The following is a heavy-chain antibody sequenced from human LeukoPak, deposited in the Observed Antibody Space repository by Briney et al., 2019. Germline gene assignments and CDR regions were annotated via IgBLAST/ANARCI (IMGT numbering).Heavy chain of an antibody. Sequence: PETLSLTCIVSGGSIRIYYGSWMRQPPGGGGGCGGYLYYSGTNNYNPSLKSRVNISVDTSNNQFSLKLSSVTAADTAVYYCARHGNLVVPANYYYMDVWGKGTTVTVSS. V-gene: IGHV4-59*08. CDR1: GGSIRIYY. CDR2: LYYSGTN. J-gene: IGHJ6*03. D-gene: IGHD2-2*01. CDR3: ARHGNLVVPANYYYMDV.